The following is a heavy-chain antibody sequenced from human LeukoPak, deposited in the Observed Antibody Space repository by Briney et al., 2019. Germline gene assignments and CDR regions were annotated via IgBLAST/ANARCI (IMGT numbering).Heavy chain of an antibody. D-gene: IGHD3-16*02. J-gene: IGHJ4*02. V-gene: IGHV1-2*04. CDR1: GYTFTGYY. CDR2: INPNSGGT. CDR3: ARGGHYDYVWGSYRLFDY. Sequence: GASVKVSCKASGYTFTGYYMHWVRQVPGQGLEWMGWINPNSGGTNYAQKFQGWVTMTRDTSISTAYMELSRLRSDDTAVYYCARGGHYDYVWGSYRLFDYWGQGTLVTVSS.